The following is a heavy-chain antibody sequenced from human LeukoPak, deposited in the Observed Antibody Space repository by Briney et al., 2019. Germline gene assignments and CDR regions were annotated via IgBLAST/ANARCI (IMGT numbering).Heavy chain of an antibody. D-gene: IGHD1-20*01. CDR3: AKALGGITGTTSGLDY. Sequence: GGSLRLSCAASGFTFSSYGMLWVRQAPGKGLEWVAVIWYDGSNKYYADSVKGRFTISRDNSKNTLYLQMNSLRAEDTAVYYCAKALGGITGTTSGLDYWGQGTLVTVSS. V-gene: IGHV3-33*06. J-gene: IGHJ4*02. CDR2: IWYDGSNK. CDR1: GFTFSSYG.